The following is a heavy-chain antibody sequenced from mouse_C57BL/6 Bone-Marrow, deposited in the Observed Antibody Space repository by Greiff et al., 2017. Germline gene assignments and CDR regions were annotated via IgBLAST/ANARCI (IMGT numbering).Heavy chain of an antibody. CDR3: ARREATRYFDV. V-gene: IGHV5-17*01. CDR2: ISSGSSTI. D-gene: IGHD1-1*01. Sequence: EVHLVESGGGLVKPGGSLKLSCAASGFTFSDYGMHWVRQAPEKGLEWVAYISSGSSTIYYADTVKGRFTISRDNAKNTLFLQMTSLRSEDTAMYYCARREATRYFDVWGTGTTVTVSS. J-gene: IGHJ1*03. CDR1: GFTFSDYG.